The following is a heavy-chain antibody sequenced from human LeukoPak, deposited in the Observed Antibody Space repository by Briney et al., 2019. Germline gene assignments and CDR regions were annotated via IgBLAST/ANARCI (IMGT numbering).Heavy chain of an antibody. CDR1: GFTFSSYA. J-gene: IGHJ4*02. CDR2: IRYDGSNK. D-gene: IGHD5-24*01. V-gene: IGHV3-30*02. Sequence: GRSLRLSCAASGFTFSSYAMHWVRQAPGKGLEWVAFIRYDGSNKYYADSVKGRFTISRDNSKNTLYLQMNSLRAEDTAVYYCAKDRLRMATDFDYWGQGTLVTVSS. CDR3: AKDRLRMATDFDY.